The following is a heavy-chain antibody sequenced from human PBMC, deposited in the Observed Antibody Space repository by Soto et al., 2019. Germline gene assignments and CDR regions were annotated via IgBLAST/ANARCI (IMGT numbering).Heavy chain of an antibody. Sequence: QVQLQESGPGLVKPSQTLSLTCTVSGGSISSGNYYWSWIRQPPGKGLEWIGYIYYSESTHYNPSLKSRVTISVDTSKNQFSLKLRSVTAADTAVYYCARTKPGSGWYIDALDIWGQGTMVTVSS. CDR3: ARTKPGSGWYIDALDI. V-gene: IGHV4-30-4*01. CDR2: IYYSEST. J-gene: IGHJ3*02. D-gene: IGHD6-19*01. CDR1: GGSISSGNYY.